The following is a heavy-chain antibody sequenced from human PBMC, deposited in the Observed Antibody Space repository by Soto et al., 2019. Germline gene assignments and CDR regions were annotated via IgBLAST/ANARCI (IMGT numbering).Heavy chain of an antibody. CDR3: ERPIVASIFDY. Sequence: SVKVSSKASGYTFTDYHMHWVRQAPGQGLEGMGWISAYNGNTNYAQKLQGRVTMTTDTSTSTAYMKQRSQRSDATAVCACERPIVASIFDYWGEGTRV. CDR1: GYTFTDYH. V-gene: IGHV1-18*04. J-gene: IGHJ4*02. CDR2: ISAYNGNT. D-gene: IGHD3-22*01.